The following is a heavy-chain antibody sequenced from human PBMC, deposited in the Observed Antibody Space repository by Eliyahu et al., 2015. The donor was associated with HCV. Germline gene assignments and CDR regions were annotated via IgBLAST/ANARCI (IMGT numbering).Heavy chain of an antibody. V-gene: IGHV4-61*02. CDR3: ARGTVYYYGLDV. J-gene: IGHJ6*02. CDR1: GASISSISXY. D-gene: IGHD4-11*01. Sequence: SGASISSISXYWSWXRQPAGKGXEWIGRIYXGGSTNYNXXLESRVTISLDTSKNQFSLNLTSVTAADTAVYYCARGTVYYYGLDVWGQGTTVTVS. CDR2: IYXGGST.